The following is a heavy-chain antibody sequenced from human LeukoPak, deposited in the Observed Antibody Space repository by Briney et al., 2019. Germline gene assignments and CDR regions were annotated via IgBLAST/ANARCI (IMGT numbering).Heavy chain of an antibody. CDR1: GFTFGGYA. Sequence: GRSLRLSCAASGFTFGGYAMHWVRQAPGKGLEWVAVISYDGSNKYYADSVKGRFTISRDNSKNTLYLQMNSLRAEDTAVYYCAKDLSVVVPAAIGMDVWGQGTTVTVSS. CDR2: ISYDGSNK. V-gene: IGHV3-30*04. J-gene: IGHJ6*02. CDR3: AKDLSVVVPAAIGMDV. D-gene: IGHD2-2*01.